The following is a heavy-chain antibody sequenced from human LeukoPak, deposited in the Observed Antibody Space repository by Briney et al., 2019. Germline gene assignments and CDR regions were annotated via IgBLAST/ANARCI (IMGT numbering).Heavy chain of an antibody. D-gene: IGHD3-9*01. V-gene: IGHV3-21*01. CDR3: ARDSYDILTGYYSDWFDP. J-gene: IGHJ5*02. CDR2: ISSSSSYI. Sequence: GGSLRLSCAASGFTFSSYSMNWVRQAPGKGLEWVSSISSSSSYIYYADSVKGRFTISRDNAKNSLYLQVNSLRAEDTAVYYCARDSYDILTGYYSDWFDPWGQGTLVTVSS. CDR1: GFTFSSYS.